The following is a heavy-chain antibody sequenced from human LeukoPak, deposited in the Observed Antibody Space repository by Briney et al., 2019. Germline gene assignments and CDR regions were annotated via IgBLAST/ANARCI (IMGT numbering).Heavy chain of an antibody. D-gene: IGHD3-3*01. J-gene: IGHJ4*02. Sequence: GASVKVSCKTSGYKLDTYGITWVRQAPGQGLEWMGWISGYNDNTRYAQNFQDRVTMSTDKSTSSAYMELRSLTSDDTAVYYCTRDAASIFGVISGAREFDFWGQGTLVTVSS. CDR2: ISGYNDNT. CDR3: TRDAASIFGVISGAREFDF. CDR1: GYKLDTYG. V-gene: IGHV1-18*01.